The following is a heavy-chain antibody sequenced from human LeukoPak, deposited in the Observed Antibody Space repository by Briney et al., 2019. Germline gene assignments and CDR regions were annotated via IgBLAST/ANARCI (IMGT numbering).Heavy chain of an antibody. CDR2: TYYRSKWYN. CDR1: GDSVSSNSAA. J-gene: IGHJ4*02. Sequence: SQTLSLTCAISGDSVSSNSAAWNWITQSPSRRLDWLGRTYYRSKWYNDYAVSVKSRITINPDTSKNQFSLQLNSVTPEDTAVYYCARDWYYGSGSPIDYWGQGTLVTVSS. CDR3: ARDWYYGSGSPIDY. D-gene: IGHD3-10*01. V-gene: IGHV6-1*01.